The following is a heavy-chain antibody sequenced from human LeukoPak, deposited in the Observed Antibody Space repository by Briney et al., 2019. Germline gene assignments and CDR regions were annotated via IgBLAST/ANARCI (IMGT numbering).Heavy chain of an antibody. D-gene: IGHD6-19*01. V-gene: IGHV5-51*01. CDR1: GYRFTDYW. Sequence: GESLKISCKGSGYRFTDYWIGWVRQMPGKGLEWMGIIYPGDSDIRYSPSFQGQVTISADKSISTAYPQWSSLNASDTAMYYCARRGAVAGTNFDYWGQGTLVTVSS. CDR2: IYPGDSDI. J-gene: IGHJ4*02. CDR3: ARRGAVAGTNFDY.